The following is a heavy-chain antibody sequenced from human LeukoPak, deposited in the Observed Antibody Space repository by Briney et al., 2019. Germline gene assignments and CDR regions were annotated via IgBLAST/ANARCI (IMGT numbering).Heavy chain of an antibody. V-gene: IGHV3-7*04. Sequence: PGGSLRLSCAASGFTLCRDMKNWVRQAPGKGLEWVANINRDGSEKYYVDSVKGRFTISRDNTKNSLYLQMDSLRVQDTAVYYCVKGQLGGHHWGQGALVTVSS. D-gene: IGHD2-15*01. CDR2: INRDGSEK. CDR1: GFTLCRDM. CDR3: VKGQLGGHH. J-gene: IGHJ4*02.